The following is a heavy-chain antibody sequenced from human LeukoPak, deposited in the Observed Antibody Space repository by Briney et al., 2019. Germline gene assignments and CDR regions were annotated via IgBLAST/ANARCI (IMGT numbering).Heavy chain of an antibody. CDR2: ISSSSYI. CDR1: GFTFSSYS. V-gene: IGHV3-21*01. Sequence: PGGSLRLSCAASGFTFSSYSMNWVRQAPGKGLEWVSSISSSSYIYYADSVKGRFTISRDNAKNSLYLQMNSLRAEDTAVYYCARDGLDYYDSSGYFNFDYWGQGTLVTVSS. D-gene: IGHD3-22*01. J-gene: IGHJ4*02. CDR3: ARDGLDYYDSSGYFNFDY.